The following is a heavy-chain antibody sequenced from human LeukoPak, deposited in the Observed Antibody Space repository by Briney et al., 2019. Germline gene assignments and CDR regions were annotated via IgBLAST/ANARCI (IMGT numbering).Heavy chain of an antibody. V-gene: IGHV1-69*13. CDR2: IIPIFGTA. D-gene: IGHD3-10*01. Sequence: ASVKVSCKASGGTFSSYAISWVRLAPGQGLEWMGGIIPIFGTANYAQKFQGRVTITADESTSTAYMELSSLRSEDTAVYYCAREGSGSYYDGVGPIQLWFYFDYWGQGTLVTVSS. CDR3: AREGSGSYYDGVGPIQLWFYFDY. J-gene: IGHJ4*02. CDR1: GGTFSSYA.